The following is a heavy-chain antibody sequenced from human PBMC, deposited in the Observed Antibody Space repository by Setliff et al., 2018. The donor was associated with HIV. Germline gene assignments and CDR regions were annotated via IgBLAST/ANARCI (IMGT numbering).Heavy chain of an antibody. CDR3: ARLRGSYDFSNWFDP. CDR1: GGSFSDYY. CDR2: INHSGNT. Sequence: SETLSLTCAVYGGSFSDYYWIWIRQPPGKGLEWIAEINHSGNTDYNPSLKSRVTISVDTSKNQFSLKLSSVTAADTAVYYCARLRGSYDFSNWFDPWGQGTQVTVSS. V-gene: IGHV4-34*01. D-gene: IGHD3-3*01. J-gene: IGHJ5*02.